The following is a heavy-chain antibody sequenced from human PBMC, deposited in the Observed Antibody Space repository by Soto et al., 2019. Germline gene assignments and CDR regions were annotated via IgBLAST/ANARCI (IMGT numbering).Heavy chain of an antibody. J-gene: IGHJ4*02. CDR2: IIPIFGTA. CDR1: GGTIDSKS. Sequence: ASVEVSCKASGGTIDSKSLRRGRQDPGQGLEWMGGIIPIFGTANYAQKFQGRVTITADESTSTAYMELSSLRSEDTAVYYCARVEPAGEYYFDYWGQGTLVTVSS. D-gene: IGHD3-10*01. V-gene: IGHV1-69*13. CDR3: ARVEPAGEYYFDY.